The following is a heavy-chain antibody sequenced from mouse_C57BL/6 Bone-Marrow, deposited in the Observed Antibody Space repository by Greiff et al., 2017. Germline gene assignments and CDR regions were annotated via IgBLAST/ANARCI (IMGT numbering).Heavy chain of an antibody. J-gene: IGHJ4*01. CDR2: LNPNNGGT. Sequence: VQLQQSGPELVKPGASVKISCKASGYTFTDYYMNWVKQSHGKSLEWIGDLNPNNGGTSYNQKFKGKATLTVDKSSSTAYMELRSLTSEDSAVYYCARLYYGYDGYAMDYWGQGTSVTVSS. CDR1: GYTFTDYY. V-gene: IGHV1-26*01. D-gene: IGHD2-2*01. CDR3: ARLYYGYDGYAMDY.